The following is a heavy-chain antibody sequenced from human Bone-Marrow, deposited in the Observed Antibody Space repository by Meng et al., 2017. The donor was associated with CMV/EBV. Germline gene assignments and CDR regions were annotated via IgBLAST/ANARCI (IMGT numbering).Heavy chain of an antibody. D-gene: IGHD2-2*01. CDR2: IYPGDSDT. CDR3: ARHCSSTSCSRGRSNWFDP. J-gene: IGHJ5*02. Sequence: GGSLRLSCKGSGYSFTSYWIGWVRQMPGKGLEWMGIIYPGDSDTRYSPSFQGQVTISADKSISTAYLQWSSLKASDTAMYYCARHCSSTSCSRGRSNWFDPWGQGTLVTVSS. CDR1: GYSFTSYW. V-gene: IGHV5-51*01.